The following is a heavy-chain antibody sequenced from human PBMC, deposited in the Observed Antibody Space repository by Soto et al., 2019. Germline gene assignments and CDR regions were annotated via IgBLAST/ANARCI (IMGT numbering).Heavy chain of an antibody. Sequence: GASVKVSCKASGYTFTSYGISWVRQAPGQGLEWMGWISAYNGNTNYAQKLQGRVTMTTDTSTSTAYMELRSLRSDDTAVYYCARVEGYCSSTSCLLSGFDPWGQGTLVTVSS. CDR2: ISAYNGNT. CDR3: ARVEGYCSSTSCLLSGFDP. CDR1: GYTFTSYG. J-gene: IGHJ5*02. D-gene: IGHD2-2*01. V-gene: IGHV1-18*01.